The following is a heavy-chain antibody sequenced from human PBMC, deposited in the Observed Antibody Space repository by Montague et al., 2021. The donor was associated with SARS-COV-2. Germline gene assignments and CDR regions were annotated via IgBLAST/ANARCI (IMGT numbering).Heavy chain of an antibody. Sequence: SWSLSWAASGFSFNDYWMSWVRQAPGKGLEWVANIKQDGSETNHVDSVRGRFTVSRDNARNSLFLQIDSLSTEDTAVYYCAKGYTGDWDHYLDYWGQGTLVTVSS. CDR1: GFSFNDYW. CDR3: AKGYTGDWDHYLDY. J-gene: IGHJ4*02. CDR2: IKQDGSET. V-gene: IGHV3-7*01. D-gene: IGHD6-19*01.